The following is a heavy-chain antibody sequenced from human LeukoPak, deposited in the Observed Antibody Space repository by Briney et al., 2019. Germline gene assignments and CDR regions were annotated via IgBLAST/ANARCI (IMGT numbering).Heavy chain of an antibody. CDR2: ISGSGVT. Sequence: GGSLRLSCAASGFSVSTNYMNWVRQAPGKGLEWVSGISGSGVTDYADFVKGRFTISRDNSKNTLYLQINSLRAEDTAVYYCAKDLNWGGRWGQGTLVTVSS. J-gene: IGHJ4*02. CDR1: GFSVSTNY. D-gene: IGHD7-27*01. V-gene: IGHV3-53*01. CDR3: AKDLNWGGR.